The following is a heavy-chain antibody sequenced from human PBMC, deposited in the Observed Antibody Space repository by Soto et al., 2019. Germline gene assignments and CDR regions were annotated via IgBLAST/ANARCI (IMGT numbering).Heavy chain of an antibody. V-gene: IGHV4-4*02. CDR1: GGSIISSNW. J-gene: IGHJ4*02. D-gene: IGHD6-19*01. Sequence: SETLSLTCAVSGGSIISSNWWSWVRQPPGEGLEWIGEIYHSGSTNYNPSLKSRVTISVDKSKNQFSLKLSSVTAADTAVYYCARVAVAGTRLDYWGQGTLVTVSS. CDR3: ARVAVAGTRLDY. CDR2: IYHSGST.